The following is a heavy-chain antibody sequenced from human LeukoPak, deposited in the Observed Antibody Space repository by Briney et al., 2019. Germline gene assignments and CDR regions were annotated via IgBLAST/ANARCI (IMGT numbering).Heavy chain of an antibody. CDR3: VRDLNWAFDY. CDR2: IRSESSST. V-gene: IGHV3-48*01. D-gene: IGHD3-16*01. CDR1: GFTFSRYT. J-gene: IGHJ4*02. Sequence: GGSLRLSCAASGFTFSRYTMNWVRQAPGKELEWISSIRSESSSTTYADSVKGRFTISRDNAKNSLYLQINSLRAEDTAVYYCVRDLNWAFDYWGQGTLVTVSS.